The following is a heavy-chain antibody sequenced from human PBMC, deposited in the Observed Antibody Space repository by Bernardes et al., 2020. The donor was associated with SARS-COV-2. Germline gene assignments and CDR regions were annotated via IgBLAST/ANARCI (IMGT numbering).Heavy chain of an antibody. Sequence: GGSLRLSCVASGFTFSSYWMHWVRQAPGKGPVWISRVGNDDSDTIYTDSVKGRFTISRDNAKATVYLQMNSLRVEDTAVYYCSRGDFYHVNDLWGQGTLVTVSS. CDR3: SRGDFYHVNDL. CDR1: GFTFSSYW. CDR2: VGNDDSDT. V-gene: IGHV3-74*01. J-gene: IGHJ5*02. D-gene: IGHD3-3*01.